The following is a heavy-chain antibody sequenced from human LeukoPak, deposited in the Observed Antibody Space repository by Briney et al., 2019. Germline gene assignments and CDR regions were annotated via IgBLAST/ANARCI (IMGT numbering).Heavy chain of an antibody. CDR2: IYYSGST. CDR3: ARVPAYYDSSGYRMGTYYFDY. V-gene: IGHV4-59*01. CDR1: GGSISSYY. J-gene: IGHJ4*02. D-gene: IGHD3-22*01. Sequence: PSETLSLTCTVSGGSISSYYWSWIRQPPGKGLEWIGYIYYSGSTNYNPSLKSRATISVDTSKNQFSLKLGSVTAADTAVYYCARVPAYYDSSGYRMGTYYFDYWGQGTLVTVSS.